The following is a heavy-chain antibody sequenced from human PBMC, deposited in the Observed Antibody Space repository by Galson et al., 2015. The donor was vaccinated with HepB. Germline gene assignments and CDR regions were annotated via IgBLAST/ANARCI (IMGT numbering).Heavy chain of an antibody. Sequence: SVKVSCKASGYTFTGYYMHWVRQAPGQGLEWMGRINPNSGGTNYAQKFQGRVTMTRDTSISTAYMELSRLRSDDTAVYYCARGGGGYCSGGSCSMWERWGQGTLVTVSS. CDR3: ARGGGGYCSGGSCSMWER. CDR2: INPNSGGT. J-gene: IGHJ4*02. V-gene: IGHV1-2*06. D-gene: IGHD2-15*01. CDR1: GYTFTGYY.